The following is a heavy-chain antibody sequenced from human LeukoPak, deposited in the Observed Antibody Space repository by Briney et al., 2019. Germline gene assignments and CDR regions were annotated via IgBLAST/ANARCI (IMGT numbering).Heavy chain of an antibody. D-gene: IGHD3-22*01. Sequence: SETLSLTCTVSGGSISSSYWSWIRQPPGKGLEWIGYIYYIGSTTYNPSLKSRVTLSVDTSKNQFSLKLSSVTAADTAIYYCARMFYFDTSGKFDYWGQGTLVTVSS. CDR1: GGSISSSY. V-gene: IGHV4-59*01. J-gene: IGHJ4*02. CDR2: IYYIGST. CDR3: ARMFYFDTSGKFDY.